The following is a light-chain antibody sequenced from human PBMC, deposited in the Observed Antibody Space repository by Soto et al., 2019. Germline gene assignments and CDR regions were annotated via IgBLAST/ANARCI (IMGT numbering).Light chain of an antibody. Sequence: DIQMTHSPSSLSAYVGDIVTITCRASQGISNHLAWYQQKPGKLPKLLIYAASILQSGVPSRFSGSGSGTDFTLTISSLQPEDVAIYYCQKFTSAPFTFGGGTKVDIK. CDR3: QKFTSAPFT. CDR1: QGISNH. CDR2: AAS. J-gene: IGKJ4*01. V-gene: IGKV1-27*01.